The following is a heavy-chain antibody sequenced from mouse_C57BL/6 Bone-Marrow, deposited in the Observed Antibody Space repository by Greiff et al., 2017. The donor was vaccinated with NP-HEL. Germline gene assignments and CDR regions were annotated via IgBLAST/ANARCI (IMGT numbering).Heavy chain of an antibody. CDR3: TFYGNYVGYYAMDY. V-gene: IGHV14-4*01. CDR2: IDPENGDT. J-gene: IGHJ4*01. D-gene: IGHD2-1*01. Sequence: QLQQSGAELVRPGASVKLSCTASGFNIKDDYMHWVKQRPEQGLEWIGWIDPENGDTEYASKFQGKATITADTSSNTAYLQLSSLTSEDTAVYYCTFYGNYVGYYAMDYWGQGTSVTVSS. CDR1: GFNIKDDY.